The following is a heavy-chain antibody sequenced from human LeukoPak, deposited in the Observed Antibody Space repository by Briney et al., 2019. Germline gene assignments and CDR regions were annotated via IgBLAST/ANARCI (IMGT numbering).Heavy chain of an antibody. CDR1: GGTFINYV. D-gene: IGHD2-21*01. CDR2: IIPMFGTT. Sequence: SSVKVSCKASGGTFINYVITWVRQAPGQGLEWMGGIIPMFGTTNYAREFQDRVTMSADESTNIAHMELRSLTSEDTAVYYCAGERADVEVYSGMDVWGQGTTVTVSS. J-gene: IGHJ6*02. V-gene: IGHV1-69*01. CDR3: AGERADVEVYSGMDV.